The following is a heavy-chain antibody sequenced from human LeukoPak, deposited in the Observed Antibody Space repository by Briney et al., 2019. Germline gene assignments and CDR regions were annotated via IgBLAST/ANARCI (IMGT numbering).Heavy chain of an antibody. CDR1: GFTYTTYW. CDR2: ISYDGSNK. Sequence: GGSLRLSCAASGFTYTTYWMSWVRQAPGKGLEWVAVISYDGSNKYYADSVKGRFTISRDNSKNTLYLQMNSLRAEDTAVYYCARIADEITMIVVVTPYYYYGMDVWGQGTTVTVSS. J-gene: IGHJ6*02. V-gene: IGHV3-30-3*01. CDR3: ARIADEITMIVVVTPYYYYGMDV. D-gene: IGHD3-22*01.